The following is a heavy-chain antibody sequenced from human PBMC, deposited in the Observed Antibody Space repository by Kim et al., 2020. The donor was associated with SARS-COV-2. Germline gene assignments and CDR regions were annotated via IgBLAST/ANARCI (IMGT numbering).Heavy chain of an antibody. Sequence: PTLKSRVTVTADTAKNQFSLKLSSVTAADTAVYYGARQGEYSYPQSGFDYWGQGTLVTVSS. J-gene: IGHJ4*02. V-gene: IGHV4-59*08. D-gene: IGHD5-18*01. CDR3: ARQGEYSYPQSGFDY.